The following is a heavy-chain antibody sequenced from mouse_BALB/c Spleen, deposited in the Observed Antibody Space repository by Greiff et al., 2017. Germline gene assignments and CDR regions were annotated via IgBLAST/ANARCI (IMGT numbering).Heavy chain of an antibody. CDR1: GFTFSSYG. V-gene: IGHV5-6*01. D-gene: IGHD2-2*01. CDR2: ISSGGSYT. Sequence: EVMLVESGGDLVKPGGSLKLSCAASGFTFSSYGMSWVRQTPDKRLEWVATISSGGSYTYYPDSVKGRFTISRDNAKNTLYLQMSSLKSEDTAMYYCARKWLRDAMDYWGQGTSVTVSS. CDR3: ARKWLRDAMDY. J-gene: IGHJ4*01.